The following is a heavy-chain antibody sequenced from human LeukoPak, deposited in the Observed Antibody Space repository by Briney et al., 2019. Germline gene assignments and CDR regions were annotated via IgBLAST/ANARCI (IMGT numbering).Heavy chain of an antibody. Sequence: GGSLRLSCAASGFTFSSYAMSWVRQAPGKGLEWVAVIWYDGSNKYYADSVKGRFTISRDNSKNTLYLQMNSLRAEDTAVYYCAKDSGAKIRYLDYWGQGTLVTVSS. D-gene: IGHD5-12*01. CDR2: IWYDGSNK. CDR1: GFTFSSYA. CDR3: AKDSGAKIRYLDY. J-gene: IGHJ4*02. V-gene: IGHV3-33*06.